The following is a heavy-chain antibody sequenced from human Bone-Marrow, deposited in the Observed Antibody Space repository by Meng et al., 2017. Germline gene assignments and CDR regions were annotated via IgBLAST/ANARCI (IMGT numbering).Heavy chain of an antibody. CDR1: GDSVSGNSAA. J-gene: IGHJ5*02. CDR3: ARQLELRGNWFDP. CDR2: TYYRSKWYN. Sequence: LRLSCAISGDSVSGNSAAWNWIRQSPSRGLEWLGRTYYRSKWYNDYAVSVKSRITINPDTSKNQFSLQLNSVTPEDTAVYYCARQLELRGNWFDPWGQGTLVTVSS. D-gene: IGHD1-7*01. V-gene: IGHV6-1*01.